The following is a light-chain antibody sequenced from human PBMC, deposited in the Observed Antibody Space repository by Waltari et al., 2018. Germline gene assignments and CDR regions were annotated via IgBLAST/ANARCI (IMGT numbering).Light chain of an antibody. Sequence: EKVVTQTPTTPTRSPGERATLSSKASQSGHSNLAWYQQKPGQTPRLLIYAASTMATGVPARFSGSGSGTEFTLTITSLQSEDCAIYYCQQYNPWYTFGPGTKLEIK. CDR1: QSGHSN. V-gene: IGKV3-15*01. CDR2: AAS. CDR3: QQYNPWYT. J-gene: IGKJ2*01.